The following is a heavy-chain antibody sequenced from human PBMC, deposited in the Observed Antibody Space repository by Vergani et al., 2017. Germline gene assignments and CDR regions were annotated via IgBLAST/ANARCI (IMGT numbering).Heavy chain of an antibody. Sequence: EVQLVESGGGLVQPGGSLRLSCAASGFTFSSYSMNWVRQAPGKGLEWVSYISSSSSTIYYADSVKGRFTISRDNAKNSLYLQMNSLRDEDTAVYYCARDSRDYYDSSGVRFDPWGQGTLVTVSS. CDR3: ARDSRDYYDSSGVRFDP. V-gene: IGHV3-48*02. CDR1: GFTFSSYS. CDR2: ISSSSSTI. D-gene: IGHD3-22*01. J-gene: IGHJ5*02.